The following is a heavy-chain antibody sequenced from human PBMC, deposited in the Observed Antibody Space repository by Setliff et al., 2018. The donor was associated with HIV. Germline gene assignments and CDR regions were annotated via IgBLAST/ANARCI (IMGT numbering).Heavy chain of an antibody. D-gene: IGHD5-12*01. CDR2: ISDTGDYI. CDR1: AFTFNKYA. Sequence: PGGSLRLSCTASAFTFNKYAMAWVRQAPGKGLEWVSAISDTGDYIYYADSVKGRFTIARDNSKNTLYLQMNSPRADDTAVYYCARDSSTKEMATIWVNFDYWGQGTLVTVSS. CDR3: ARDSSTKEMATIWVNFDY. J-gene: IGHJ4*02. V-gene: IGHV3-23*01.